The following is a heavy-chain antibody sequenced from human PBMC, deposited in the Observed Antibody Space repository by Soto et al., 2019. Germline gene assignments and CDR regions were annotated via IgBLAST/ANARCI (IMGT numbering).Heavy chain of an antibody. D-gene: IGHD6-13*01. J-gene: IGHJ4*02. CDR1: GGSISSGDYY. CDR2: IYRGGST. Sequence: ETLSLTCTVSGGSISSGDYYWSWVRQAPGKGLDWVSVIYRGGSTYYADSVKGRFTISRDNSKNMLYLQMNSLRAEDTAVYYCARSGYSSSWTGYYFDYWGQGTLVTVSS. CDR3: ARSGYSSSWTGYYFDY. V-gene: IGHV3-53*01.